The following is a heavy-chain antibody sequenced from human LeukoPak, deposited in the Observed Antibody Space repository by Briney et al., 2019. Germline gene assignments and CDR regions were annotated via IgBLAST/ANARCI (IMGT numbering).Heavy chain of an antibody. V-gene: IGHV4-39*07. D-gene: IGHD1-1*01. Sequence: SETLSLTCTVSGGSISSSSYYWGWIRQPPGKGLEWIGSIYYSGSTYYNPSLKSRVTISVDTSKNQFSLKLSSVTAADTAAYYCARAAGTRADYWGQGTLVTVSS. CDR2: IYYSGST. CDR1: GGSISSSSYY. CDR3: ARAAGTRADY. J-gene: IGHJ4*02.